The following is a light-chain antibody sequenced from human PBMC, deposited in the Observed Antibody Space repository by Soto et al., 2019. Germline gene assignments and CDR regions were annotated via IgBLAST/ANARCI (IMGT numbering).Light chain of an antibody. CDR2: AAS. J-gene: IGKJ3*01. CDR1: QSISSSN. V-gene: IGKV3-20*01. CDR3: QHYGSSPPFT. Sequence: EVVLTQSPGTLSLSPGERATLSCRASQSISSSNLAWYQQKPGRAPRLLIYAASARVTGIPDRFSGSGSGTDFTLTISRLEPEDFAVYYCQHYGSSPPFTFGPGTKVDIK.